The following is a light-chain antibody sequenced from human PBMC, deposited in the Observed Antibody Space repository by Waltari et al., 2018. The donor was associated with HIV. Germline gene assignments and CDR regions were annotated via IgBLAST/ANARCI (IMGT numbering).Light chain of an antibody. J-gene: IGLJ1*01. CDR2: EVT. Sequence: QSALTQPPSASGSPGQSVTIPCTGTSSAVGGYNHASWYQQHPGKAPKLMIYEVTKRPSGVPDRFSGSKSGNTASLTVSGLQAEDEADYYCSSYAGSNNFVFGTGTKVTVL. CDR3: SSYAGSNNFV. V-gene: IGLV2-8*01. CDR1: SSAVGGYNH.